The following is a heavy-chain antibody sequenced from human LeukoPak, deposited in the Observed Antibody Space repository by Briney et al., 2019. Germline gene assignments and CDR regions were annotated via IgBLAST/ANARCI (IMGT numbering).Heavy chain of an antibody. Sequence: GASVKVSCKASGYTFTSYYMHWVRQAPGQGPEWMGWISAYNGNTNYAQKLQGRVTMTTDTSTSTAYMELRSLRSDDTAVYYCARDGVYYGSGSYARFDQWGQGTLVTVSS. D-gene: IGHD3-10*01. V-gene: IGHV1-18*04. CDR3: ARDGVYYGSGSYARFDQ. J-gene: IGHJ4*02. CDR1: GYTFTSYY. CDR2: ISAYNGNT.